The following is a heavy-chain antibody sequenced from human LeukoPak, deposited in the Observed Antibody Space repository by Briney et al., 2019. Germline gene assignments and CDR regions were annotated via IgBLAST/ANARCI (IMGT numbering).Heavy chain of an antibody. CDR1: GFTFSSYA. V-gene: IGHV3-30*04. Sequence: GGSLRLSCAASGFTFSSYAMHWVRQAPGKGLEWVAVISYDGSNKYYADSVKGRFTISRDNSKNTLYLQMNSLRAEDTAVYYCARDPPGKYQLLLLYYFDYWGRGTLVTVSS. D-gene: IGHD2-2*01. CDR3: ARDPPGKYQLLLLYYFDY. CDR2: ISYDGSNK. J-gene: IGHJ4*02.